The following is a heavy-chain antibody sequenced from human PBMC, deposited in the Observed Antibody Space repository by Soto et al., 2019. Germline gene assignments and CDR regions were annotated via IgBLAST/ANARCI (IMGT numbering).Heavy chain of an antibody. CDR2: IIPIFGTA. Sequence: QVQLVQSGAEVKKPGSSVKVSCKASGGTFSRYGISWVRQAPGQGLEWMGGIIPIFGTANYAQKFQGRVTMTADESTSTAYMELSSLRSEDTAVYYCARVLAAAASGPQGYWGQGTLVTVSS. CDR1: GGTFSRYG. J-gene: IGHJ4*02. D-gene: IGHD6-13*01. V-gene: IGHV1-69*01. CDR3: ARVLAAAASGPQGY.